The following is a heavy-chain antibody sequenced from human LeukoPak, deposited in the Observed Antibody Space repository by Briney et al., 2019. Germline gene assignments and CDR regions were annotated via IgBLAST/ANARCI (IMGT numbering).Heavy chain of an antibody. CDR3: AKDSLWFGELFVYYFDY. D-gene: IGHD3-10*01. V-gene: IGHV3-30*18. J-gene: IGHJ4*02. CDR2: ISYDGSNK. Sequence: GGSLRLSCAASGFTFSHYSMNWVRQAPGKGLEWVAVISYDGSNKYYADSVKGRFTISRDNSKNTLYLQMNSLRAEDTAVYYCAKDSLWFGELFVYYFDYWGQGTLVTVSS. CDR1: GFTFSHYS.